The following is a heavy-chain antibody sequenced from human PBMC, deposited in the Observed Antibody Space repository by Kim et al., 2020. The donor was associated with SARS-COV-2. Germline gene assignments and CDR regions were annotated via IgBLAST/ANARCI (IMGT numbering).Heavy chain of an antibody. V-gene: IGHV3-23*01. J-gene: IGHJ6*02. Sequence: GGSLRLSCAASGFTFSSYAMSWVRQAPGKGLEWVSAISGSGGSTYYADSVKGRFTISRDNSKNTLYLQMNSLRAEDTAVYYCAKHGTDYYGSGSYYDYYYYYGMDVWGHGTTVTVSS. D-gene: IGHD3-10*01. CDR1: GFTFSSYA. CDR3: AKHGTDYYGSGSYYDYYYYYGMDV. CDR2: ISGSGGST.